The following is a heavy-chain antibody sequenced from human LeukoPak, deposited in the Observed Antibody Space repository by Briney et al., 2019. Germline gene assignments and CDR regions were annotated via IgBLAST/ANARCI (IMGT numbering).Heavy chain of an antibody. CDR3: ARTNGYSGYVSYDY. J-gene: IGHJ4*02. V-gene: IGHV3-74*01. D-gene: IGHD5-12*01. Sequence: GGSLRLSCADSGFTFSSHWMHWVRQAPGKGLVWVSRIKYDASSTSYADSVKGRFTISRDNAKNTLYLQMNSLRAEDTAVYYCARTNGYSGYVSYDYWGQGTLVTVSS. CDR1: GFTFSSHW. CDR2: IKYDASST.